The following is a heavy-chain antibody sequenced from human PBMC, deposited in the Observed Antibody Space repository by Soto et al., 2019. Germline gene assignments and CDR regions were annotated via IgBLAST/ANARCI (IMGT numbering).Heavy chain of an antibody. V-gene: IGHV4-39*03. J-gene: IGHJ4*02. CDR3: TTDPVTMIVVVPSSG. D-gene: IGHD3-22*01. CDR1: GGSISSISYY. Sequence: SETLSLTCTVSGGSISSISYYWGWIRQPPGKGLEWIGSIYYSGSTYYNPSLKSRVTISVDTSKNQFSLKLSSVTAADTAVYYCTTDPVTMIVVVPSSGWGQGTLVTVSS. CDR2: IYYSGST.